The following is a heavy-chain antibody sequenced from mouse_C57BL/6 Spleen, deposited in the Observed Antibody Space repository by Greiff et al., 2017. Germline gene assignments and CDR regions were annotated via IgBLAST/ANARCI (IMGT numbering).Heavy chain of an antibody. D-gene: IGHD1-1*01. Sequence: EVMLVESGGGLAKPGGSLKLSCAASGFTFSDYGMHWVRQAPEKGLEWVAYISSGSSTIYYADTVKGRFTISRDNAKNTLFLQMTSLRSEDTAMYYCARTYYYGSSYVYYFDYWGQGTTLTVSS. CDR3: ARTYYYGSSYVYYFDY. CDR1: GFTFSDYG. V-gene: IGHV5-17*01. J-gene: IGHJ2*01. CDR2: ISSGSSTI.